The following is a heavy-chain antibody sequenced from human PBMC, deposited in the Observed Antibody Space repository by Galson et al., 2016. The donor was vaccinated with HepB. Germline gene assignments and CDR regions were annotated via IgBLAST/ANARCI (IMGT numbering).Heavy chain of an antibody. J-gene: IGHJ4*02. Sequence: SLRLSCAASGFTFSSYAVHWVRQAPGKGLEWVAVISFDGSDKKYADSVKGRFTTSRDNSKNTLYLQMNSLRPEDTALYYCARAPGGGFAWGPLDYWGQGTLVTVSS. CDR3: ARAPGGGFAWGPLDY. CDR1: GFTFSSYA. V-gene: IGHV3-30*04. D-gene: IGHD5-24*01. CDR2: ISFDGSDK.